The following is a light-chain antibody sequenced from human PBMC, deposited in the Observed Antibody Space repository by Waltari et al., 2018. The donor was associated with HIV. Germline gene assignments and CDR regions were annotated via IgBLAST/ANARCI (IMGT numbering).Light chain of an antibody. CDR1: QSISSY. CDR2: EAS. Sequence: EIVLTQSPATLSLSPGERATLSCRASQSISSYLAWYQQKPGQAPRLLIYEASNRATGIPARFSGSGSGTDFTLTISSLEPEDFAVYYCQHRSNWLTFGGGTKVEIK. J-gene: IGKJ4*01. CDR3: QHRSNWLT. V-gene: IGKV3-11*01.